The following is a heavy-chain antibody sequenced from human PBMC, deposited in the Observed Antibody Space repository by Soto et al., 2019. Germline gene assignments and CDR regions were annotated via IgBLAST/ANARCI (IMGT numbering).Heavy chain of an antibody. CDR3: ARDRVMIPGYYYYGMDV. Sequence: EVQLVESGGGLVKPGGSLRLSCAASGFTFSSYSMNWVRQAPGKGLEWVSSTSSSSSYIYYADSVKGRFTISRDNAKNSLYLQMNSLRAEDTAVYYCARDRVMIPGYYYYGMDVWGQGTTVTVSS. V-gene: IGHV3-21*01. CDR2: TSSSSSYI. D-gene: IGHD2-21*01. J-gene: IGHJ6*02. CDR1: GFTFSSYS.